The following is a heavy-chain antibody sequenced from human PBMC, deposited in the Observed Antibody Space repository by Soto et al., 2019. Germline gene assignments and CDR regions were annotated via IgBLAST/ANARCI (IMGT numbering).Heavy chain of an antibody. J-gene: IGHJ4*02. CDR1: GVSINNNY. V-gene: IGHV4-59*12. Sequence: SETLSLTCTVSGVSINNNYWSWVRQPPGKGLEWIGDIYHSGSTYYNPSLKSRVTISVDTSKNQFSLKLSSVTAADTAVYYCARGMTGIFDYWGQGTLVTVSS. D-gene: IGHD3-9*01. CDR2: IYHSGST. CDR3: ARGMTGIFDY.